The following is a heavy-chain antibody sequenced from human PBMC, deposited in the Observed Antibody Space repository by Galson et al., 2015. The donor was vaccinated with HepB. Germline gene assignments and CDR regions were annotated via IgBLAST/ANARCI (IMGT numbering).Heavy chain of an antibody. CDR2: ISSGGGST. J-gene: IGHJ5*02. CDR1: GFSFSSHW. Sequence: SLRLSCAASGFSFSSHWMSWVRQAPGKGLEWVSVISSGGGSTYYADSVRGRFTISRDNSKNTLYLQMNSLRAEDTAVYYCAKTLRYCSGGSCYGVRWFDPWGQGTLVTVSS. V-gene: IGHV3-23*01. D-gene: IGHD2-15*01. CDR3: AKTLRYCSGGSCYGVRWFDP.